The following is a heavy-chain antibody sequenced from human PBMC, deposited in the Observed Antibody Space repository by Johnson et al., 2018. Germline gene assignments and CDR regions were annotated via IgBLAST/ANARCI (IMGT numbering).Heavy chain of an antibody. CDR2: IKQDGSEK. J-gene: IGHJ1*01. V-gene: IGHV3-7*01. Sequence: EVQLVESGGGLVQPGGSLRLSCAASGFTFSNYWMSWVRQAPGKGLEWVANIKQDGSEKYYVDSVKGRFTISRDNAKNSLYLQRNTLRAEDTAVYYCASRYYDSSGYLAYFQHWGQGTLVTVSS. CDR3: ASRYYDSSGYLAYFQH. D-gene: IGHD3-22*01. CDR1: GFTFSNYW.